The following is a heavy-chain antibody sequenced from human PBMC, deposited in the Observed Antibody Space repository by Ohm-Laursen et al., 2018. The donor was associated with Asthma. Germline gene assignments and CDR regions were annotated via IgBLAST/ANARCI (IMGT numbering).Heavy chain of an antibody. J-gene: IGHJ3*02. CDR1: GYTFSRYS. CDR3: ANARTAMVAFDI. Sequence: SLRLSCAASGYTFSRYSIHWVRQVPGKGLEWVASISTASTFIYYADSVKGRFTISRDNSKNTLYLQMNSLRAEDTAVYYCANARTAMVAFDIWGQGTMVTVSS. V-gene: IGHV3-21*01. CDR2: ISTASTFI. D-gene: IGHD5-18*01.